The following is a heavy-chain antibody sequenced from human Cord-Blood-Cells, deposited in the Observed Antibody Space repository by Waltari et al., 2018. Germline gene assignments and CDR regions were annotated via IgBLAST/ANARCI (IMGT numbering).Heavy chain of an antibody. J-gene: IGHJ4*02. D-gene: IGHD1-26*01. CDR1: GFTFSSYG. V-gene: IGHV3-33*01. CDR2: IWYDGSNK. CDR3: ARETSGSYDY. Sequence: QVQLVESGGGVVQPGRSLSLSCAASGFTFSSYGMPWVRQAPGKGLEWVAVIWYDGSNKYYADSVKGRFTISRDNSKNTLYLQMNSLRAEDTAVYYCARETSGSYDYWGQGTLVTVSS.